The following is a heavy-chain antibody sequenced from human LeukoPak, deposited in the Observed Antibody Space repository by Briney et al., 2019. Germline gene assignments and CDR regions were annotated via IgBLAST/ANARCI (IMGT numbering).Heavy chain of an antibody. D-gene: IGHD3-9*01. CDR1: GFTVSSNY. CDR2: IYSGGST. Sequence: GGSLRLSCAASGFTVSSNYMSWVRQAPGKGLGWVSVIYSGGSTYYADSVKGRFTISRDNSKNTLYLQMNSLRAEDTAVYYCAKLLGYYDILTGYYYFDYWGQGTLVTVSS. J-gene: IGHJ4*02. V-gene: IGHV3-53*01. CDR3: AKLLGYYDILTGYYYFDY.